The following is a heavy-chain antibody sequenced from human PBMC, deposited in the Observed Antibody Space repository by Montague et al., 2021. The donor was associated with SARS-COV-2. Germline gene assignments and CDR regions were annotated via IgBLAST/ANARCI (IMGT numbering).Heavy chain of an antibody. V-gene: IGHV4-31*03. J-gene: IGHJ2*01. Sequence: TLSLTCTVSGGSISSGGYYWTWIRQHPGKGLEWIGYIYYSGSTYYNPSLKSRVTISIDTSKNQFSLKLSSVTAADTAVYYCARVLIVVVTAMWYFDLWGQGTLVTVSS. CDR1: GGSISSGGYY. D-gene: IGHD2-21*02. CDR3: ARVLIVVVTAMWYFDL. CDR2: IYYSGST.